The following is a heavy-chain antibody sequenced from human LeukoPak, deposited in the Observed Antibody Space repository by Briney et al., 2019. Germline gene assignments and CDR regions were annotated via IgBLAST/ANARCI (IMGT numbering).Heavy chain of an antibody. J-gene: IGHJ4*02. CDR2: ISGRGGST. D-gene: IGHD6-6*01. Sequence: GGSLRLSCAASGCTFSSYAMSWVRQAPGKGLEGVAAISGRGGSTYYADSVKGRFTISTDNSKNTLYMQMNSLRAEDTAVYYCARGYSSSSWSLFDYWGQGTLVTVSS. CDR1: GCTFSSYA. CDR3: ARGYSSSSWSLFDY. V-gene: IGHV3-23*01.